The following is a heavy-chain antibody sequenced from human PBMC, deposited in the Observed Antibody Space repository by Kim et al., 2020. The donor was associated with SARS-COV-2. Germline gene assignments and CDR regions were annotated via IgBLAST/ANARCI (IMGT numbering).Heavy chain of an antibody. J-gene: IGHJ4*02. D-gene: IGHD6-6*01. Sequence: YADSVKGRFTISRDNAQNLLYRKMNSLRAEDTAVYYCAGEYASSSGDYWGQGTLVTVSS. CDR3: AGEYASSSGDY. V-gene: IGHV3-21*01.